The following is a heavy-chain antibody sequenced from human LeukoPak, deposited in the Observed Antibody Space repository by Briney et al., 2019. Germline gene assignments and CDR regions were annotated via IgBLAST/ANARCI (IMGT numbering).Heavy chain of an antibody. J-gene: IGHJ2*01. Sequence: PSETLSLTCAVYGGSLSGYYWSWIRQPPGKGLEWIGEINHSGSTNYNPSLKSRVTISVDTSKNQFSLKLSSVTAADTAVYYCARHQGVVDLWGRGSLVTVSS. CDR1: GGSLSGYY. V-gene: IGHV4-34*01. D-gene: IGHD3-3*01. CDR3: ARHQGVVDL. CDR2: INHSGST.